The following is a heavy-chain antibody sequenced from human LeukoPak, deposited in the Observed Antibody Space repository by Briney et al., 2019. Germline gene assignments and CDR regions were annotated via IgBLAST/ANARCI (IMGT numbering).Heavy chain of an antibody. Sequence: GGSLRLSCAASGFTFSSSAMHWVRQAPGKGLEWVAVISYDGSNKFYADSVKGRFTLSRDNSENTLYLQMNSLRIEDTAVYYCGRGSVGFGELNYWGQGTLVTVSS. CDR3: GRGSVGFGELNY. J-gene: IGHJ4*02. CDR1: GFTFSSSA. CDR2: ISYDGSNK. V-gene: IGHV3-30-3*01. D-gene: IGHD3-10*01.